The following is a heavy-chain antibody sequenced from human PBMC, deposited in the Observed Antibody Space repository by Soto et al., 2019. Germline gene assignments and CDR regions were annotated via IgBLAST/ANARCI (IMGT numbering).Heavy chain of an antibody. J-gene: IGHJ5*02. CDR2: INQDGSEK. CDR1: GFTFGSYW. V-gene: IGHV3-7*01. CDR3: ARDEGWFDP. Sequence: GGSLRLSCAASGFTFGSYWMSWVRQAPGKGLEWVANINQDGSEKYYVGSVKGRFTISRDNAKNSLYLQLNSLRAEDTAVYYCARDEGWFDPWGQGILVTVSS.